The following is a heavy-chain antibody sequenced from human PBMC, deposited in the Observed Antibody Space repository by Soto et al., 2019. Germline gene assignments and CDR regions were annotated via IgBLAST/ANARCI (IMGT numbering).Heavy chain of an antibody. J-gene: IGHJ5*02. D-gene: IGHD3-10*01. CDR2: IYWDDDN. V-gene: IGHV2-5*02. Sequence: QITLKESGPALVKPTQTLTLTCTFSGFSLSTSGEAVGWIRQPPGEALEWLALIYWDDDNRYNPTLKTRLTITKDTYKNQVVLTLTNMDPVETATYYCAHYVSASPAGWFDPWGQGILVTVSS. CDR1: GFSLSTSGEA. CDR3: AHYVSASPAGWFDP.